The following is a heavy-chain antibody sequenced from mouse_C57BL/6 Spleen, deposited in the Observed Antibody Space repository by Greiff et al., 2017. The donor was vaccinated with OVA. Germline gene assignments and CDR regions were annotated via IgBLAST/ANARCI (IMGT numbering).Heavy chain of an antibody. J-gene: IGHJ2*01. CDR3: ARETYYGNYGEFFDY. D-gene: IGHD2-10*01. CDR2: IYPGAGDT. V-gene: IGHV1-82*01. CDR1: GYAFSSSW. Sequence: VQLQQSGPELVKPGASVKISCKASGYAFSSSWMNWVKQRPGQGLEWIGRIYPGAGDTNYNGKFKGKATLTADKSSSTAYMQLSSLTSEDSAVYFCARETYYGNYGEFFDYWGQGTTLTVSS.